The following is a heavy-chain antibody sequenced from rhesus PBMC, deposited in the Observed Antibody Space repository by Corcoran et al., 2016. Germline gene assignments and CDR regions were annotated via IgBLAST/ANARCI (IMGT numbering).Heavy chain of an antibody. Sequence: QVQLQESGPGVVKPSETLSLTCAVSGGSISDSSRWSWFRQPHGKGLEWVGYIYGSSTSTNYNPSLKSRVTISTDTSKNQFSLKLSSVTAADTAVYYCARTLGNLVVGVDYWGQGVLVTVSS. J-gene: IGHJ4*01. CDR2: IYGSSTST. D-gene: IGHD2-39*01. V-gene: IGHV4S10*01. CDR3: ARTLGNLVVGVDY. CDR1: GGSISDSSR.